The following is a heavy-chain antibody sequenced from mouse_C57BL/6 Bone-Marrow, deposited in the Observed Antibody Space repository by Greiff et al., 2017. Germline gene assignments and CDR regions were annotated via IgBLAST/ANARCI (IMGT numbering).Heavy chain of an antibody. V-gene: IGHV1-15*01. D-gene: IGHD1-1*01. Sequence: QVHVKQSGAELVRPGASVTLSCKASGYTFTDYEMHWVKQTPVHGLEWIGAIDPETGGTAYNQKFKGKAILTADKSSSTAYMELRSLTSEDSAVYYLAIYYYGSSFGYFDVWGTGTTVTVSS. CDR2: IDPETGGT. J-gene: IGHJ1*03. CDR1: GYTFTDYE. CDR3: AIYYYGSSFGYFDV.